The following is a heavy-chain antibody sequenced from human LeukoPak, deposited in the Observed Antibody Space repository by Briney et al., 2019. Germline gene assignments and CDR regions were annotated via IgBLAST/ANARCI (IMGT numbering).Heavy chain of an antibody. CDR1: GYTLTELS. D-gene: IGHD1-26*01. CDR3: ATGQSGSYYVAWAY. CDR2: FDPEDGET. J-gene: IGHJ4*02. V-gene: IGHV1-24*01. Sequence: ASATVSCKVSGYTLTELSMHWVRQAPGKGLEWMGGFDPEDGETIYAQKFQGRVTMTEDTSTDTAYMELSSLRSEDTAVYYCATGQSGSYYVAWAYWGQGTLVTVSS.